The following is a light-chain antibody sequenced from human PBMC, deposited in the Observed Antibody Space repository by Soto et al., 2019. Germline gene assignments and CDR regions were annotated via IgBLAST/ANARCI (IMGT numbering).Light chain of an antibody. V-gene: IGKV1-9*01. CDR3: QQLNSYPWT. J-gene: IGKJ2*02. CDR2: AAS. Sequence: IPLTQSPSSLSASVGDRVTIPCRASQGISSYLAWYQQKPGKAPKLLIYAASTLQSGVPSRFSGSGSGTDFTLTISSLQPEDFATYYCQQLNSYPWTFGQGTKLEIK. CDR1: QGISSY.